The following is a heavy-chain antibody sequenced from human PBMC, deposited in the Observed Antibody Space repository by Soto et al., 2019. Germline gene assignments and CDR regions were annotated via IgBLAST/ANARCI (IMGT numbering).Heavy chain of an antibody. CDR1: GGSISSSSYY. Sequence: SETLSLTCTVSGGSISSSSYYWGWIRQPPGKGLEWIGSIYYSGSTYYNPSLKSRVTISVDTSKNQFSLKLSSVTAADTAVYYCAGLVITIFGVVLYFDYWGQGTLVTVSS. V-gene: IGHV4-39*01. CDR2: IYYSGST. J-gene: IGHJ4*02. CDR3: AGLVITIFGVVLYFDY. D-gene: IGHD3-3*01.